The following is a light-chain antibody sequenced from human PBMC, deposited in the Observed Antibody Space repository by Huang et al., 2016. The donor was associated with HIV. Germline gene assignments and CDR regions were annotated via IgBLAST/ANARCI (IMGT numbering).Light chain of an antibody. J-gene: IGKJ1*01. CDR2: AAS. CDR1: QSVSSN. Sequence: VMTQSPATLSVSPGERATLSCRASQSVSSNLAWYQQKPGQAPRLLIYAASTRATGIPARFSGSGSGTEFTLTISSLQSEDFAVYYCQQYNNWPRTCGQGTKVEIK. V-gene: IGKV3-15*01. CDR3: QQYNNWPRT.